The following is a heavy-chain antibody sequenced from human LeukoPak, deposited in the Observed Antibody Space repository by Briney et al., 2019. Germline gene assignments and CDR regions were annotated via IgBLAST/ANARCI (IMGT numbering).Heavy chain of an antibody. V-gene: IGHV3-23*01. CDR1: GFTFSSYA. CDR3: ANQLRKYYFDY. D-gene: IGHD2-2*01. CDR2: ISGSGGST. Sequence: GGSLRLSCAASGFTFSSYAMSWVRQAPGKGLEWVSAISGSGGSTYYADSVKGQFTISRDNSKNTLYLQMNSLRAEDTAVYYCANQLRKYYFDYWGQGTLVTVSS. J-gene: IGHJ4*02.